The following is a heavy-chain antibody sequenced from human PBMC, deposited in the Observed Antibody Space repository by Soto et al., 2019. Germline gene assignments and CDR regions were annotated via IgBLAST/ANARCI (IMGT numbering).Heavy chain of an antibody. CDR1: GFTFTHSA. CDR2: IVVGSGNT. J-gene: IGHJ4*02. D-gene: IGHD3-10*01. Sequence: QMQLVQSGPEVKKPGTSVTVSCKASGFTFTHSAIQCVRQARGQSLEWIGWIVVGSGNTNYAPKFQERVTITWDMSRFKSDMEVSSLISEETAVYYCAAVYYYSDINPMGGIDWGEGTLVSVSS. CDR3: AAVYYYSDINPMGGID. V-gene: IGHV1-58*02.